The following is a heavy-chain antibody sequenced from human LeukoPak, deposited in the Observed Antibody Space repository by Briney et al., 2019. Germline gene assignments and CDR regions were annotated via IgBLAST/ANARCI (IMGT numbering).Heavy chain of an antibody. CDR1: GGSITSGGFY. Sequence: TLSLTCTVSGGSITSGGFYWTWIRQHPGKGLEWIGYIYYSGSTYYNPSLKSRLTISVDTSKNQFSLKLTSVTAADTAVYYCARDWGSGSRFDYWGQGTLVTVSS. CDR3: ARDWGSGSRFDY. D-gene: IGHD3-10*01. J-gene: IGHJ4*02. CDR2: IYYSGST. V-gene: IGHV4-31*03.